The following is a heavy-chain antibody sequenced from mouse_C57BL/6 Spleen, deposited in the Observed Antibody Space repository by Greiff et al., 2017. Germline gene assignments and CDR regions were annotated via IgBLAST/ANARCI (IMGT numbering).Heavy chain of an antibody. CDR3: ASDYYGSSYWYFDV. J-gene: IGHJ1*03. Sequence: VQLQQPGAELVRPGSSVKLSCKASGYTFTSYWLHWVKQRPIQGLEWIGNIDPSDSETHYNQKFKDKATLTVDKSSSTAYMQLSSLTSEDSAVYYCASDYYGSSYWYFDVGGTGTTVTVSS. CDR1: GYTFTSYW. D-gene: IGHD1-1*01. CDR2: IDPSDSET. V-gene: IGHV1-52*01.